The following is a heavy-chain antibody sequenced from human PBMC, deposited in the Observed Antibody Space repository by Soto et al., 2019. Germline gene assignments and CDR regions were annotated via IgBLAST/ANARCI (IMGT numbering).Heavy chain of an antibody. Sequence: QVQLVQSGAEVKKPGSSVKVSCKTSGVSFNNNGIGWVRQAPGHGLEWMGGVSPPFRTSNYARKFQGRISDNRDAITGTVNMELSSLTSEDTAQYYCARVLYYGSGSYSPYGMDVWGQGTTVTVSS. V-gene: IGHV1-69*01. CDR2: VSPPFRTS. CDR1: GVSFNNNG. D-gene: IGHD3-10*01. J-gene: IGHJ6*02. CDR3: ARVLYYGSGSYSPYGMDV.